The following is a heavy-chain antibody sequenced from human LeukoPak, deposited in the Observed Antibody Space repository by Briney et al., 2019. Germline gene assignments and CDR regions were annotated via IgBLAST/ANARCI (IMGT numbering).Heavy chain of an antibody. CDR2: IYYSGST. J-gene: IGHJ4*02. V-gene: IGHV4-59*08. Sequence: SETLSLTCTVSGGSISPYYWSWIRQPPGKGLEWIGYIYYSGSTNHNPSLNSRVTISVDTSKNQFSLKLSSMTAADAAVYYCARHGGGGESYPRVFDYWGRGNLVTVSS. CDR3: ARHGGGGESYPRVFDY. D-gene: IGHD1-26*01. CDR1: GGSISPYY.